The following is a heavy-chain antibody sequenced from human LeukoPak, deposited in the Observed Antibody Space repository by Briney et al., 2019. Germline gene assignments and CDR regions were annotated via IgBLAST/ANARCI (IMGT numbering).Heavy chain of an antibody. CDR3: AKDRDSSSWYVPVDY. Sequence: GGSLRLSCAASGFTFSSYGMHWVRQAPGKGLEWVAFIRYDGSNKYYADSVKGRFTISRDNSKNTLYLQMNSLRAEGTAVYYCAKDRDSSSWYVPVDYWGQGTLVTVSS. V-gene: IGHV3-30*02. CDR2: IRYDGSNK. D-gene: IGHD6-13*01. CDR1: GFTFSSYG. J-gene: IGHJ4*02.